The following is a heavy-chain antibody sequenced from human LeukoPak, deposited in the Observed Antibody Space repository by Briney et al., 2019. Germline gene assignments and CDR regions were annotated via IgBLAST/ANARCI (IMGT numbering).Heavy chain of an antibody. V-gene: IGHV4-38-2*01. D-gene: IGHD5-18*01. CDR2: IYHRGGT. J-gene: IGHJ4*02. CDR1: GYSISSGYY. CDR3: ARRYTPRGYSYGYFDY. Sequence: SETLSLTCAVSGYSISSGYYWGWIRQPPGKGLEGIGSIYHRGGTYYNSSLKIRVTISVDTSKNQFSLKLSSVTAADTAVYDCARRYTPRGYSYGYFDYWGQGTLVTVSS.